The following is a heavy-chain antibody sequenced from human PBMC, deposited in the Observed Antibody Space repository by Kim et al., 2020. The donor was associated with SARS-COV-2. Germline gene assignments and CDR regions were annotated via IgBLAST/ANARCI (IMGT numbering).Heavy chain of an antibody. D-gene: IGHD3-16*01. CDR2: T. J-gene: IGHJ5*02. CDR3: WRGGRTSWFDP. V-gene: IGHV3-20*03. Sequence: TYYAGSVRGRFSISRDNDNHPLYLRMNSLRGEDTAFYYCWRGGRTSWFDPWGQGTLVTVSS.